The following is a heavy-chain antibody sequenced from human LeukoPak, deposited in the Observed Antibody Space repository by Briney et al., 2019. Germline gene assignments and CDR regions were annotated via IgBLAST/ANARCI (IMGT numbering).Heavy chain of an antibody. J-gene: IGHJ6*03. D-gene: IGHD2-15*01. Sequence: PGGSLRLSCAASGFTFDDYGMSWVRQAPGKGLEWVSGINWNGGSTGHADSVKGRFTISRDNAKNSLYLQMNSLRAEDTALYYCARVARYCSGGCCYSNYYYMDVWGKGTTVTVSS. CDR2: INWNGGST. CDR1: GFTFDDYG. CDR3: ARVARYCSGGCCYSNYYYMDV. V-gene: IGHV3-20*04.